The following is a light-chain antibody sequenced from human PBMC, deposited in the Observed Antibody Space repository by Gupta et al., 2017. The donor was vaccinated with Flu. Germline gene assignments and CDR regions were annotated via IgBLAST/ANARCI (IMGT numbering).Light chain of an antibody. CDR1: QSLGYRDGYTY. Sequence: VTLGQPASISGSPSQSLGYRDGYTYLNWFQQRPGQSPRRLIYKGSKRDSGVPDRFSGSGSGTDFTLEISRVEAEDVGIYYCRQGKHWPWTFGQGTKVEIK. J-gene: IGKJ1*01. CDR3: RQGKHWPWT. V-gene: IGKV2-30*01. CDR2: KGS.